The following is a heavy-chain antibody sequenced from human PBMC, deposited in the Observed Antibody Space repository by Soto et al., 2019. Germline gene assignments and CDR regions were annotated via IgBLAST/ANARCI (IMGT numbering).Heavy chain of an antibody. CDR3: ARGVEYSSSSGLGRLDP. Sequence: SETLSLTCAVYGGSFSSYYWSWIRQPPGKGLEWIGYIYYSGSTNYNPSLKSRVTISVDTSKNQFSLKLSSVTAADTAVYYCARGVEYSSSSGLGRLDPWGQGTLVTVSS. CDR2: IYYSGST. CDR1: GGSFSSYY. V-gene: IGHV4-59*01. J-gene: IGHJ5*02. D-gene: IGHD6-6*01.